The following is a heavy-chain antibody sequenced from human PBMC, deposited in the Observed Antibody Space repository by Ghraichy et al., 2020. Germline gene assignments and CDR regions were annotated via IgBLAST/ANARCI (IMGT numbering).Heavy chain of an antibody. CDR1: EVTSNSW. D-gene: IGHD6-19*01. CDR2: INPDGSDK. J-gene: IGHJ4*02. V-gene: IGHV3-7*01. Sequence: GGSLRLSCAASEVTSNSWMSWVRQAPGKGLEWVAHINPDGSDKYYEDSVKGRFTISRDNAEKSLYLQMNSLKAGDMAVIYCATSHHSSACVWGQGTLVTVSS. CDR3: ATSHHSSACV.